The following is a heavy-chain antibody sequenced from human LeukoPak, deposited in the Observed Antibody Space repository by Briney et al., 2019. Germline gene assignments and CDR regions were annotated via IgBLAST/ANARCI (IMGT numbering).Heavy chain of an antibody. CDR2: ISYDGSNK. Sequence: TGRSLRLSCAASGFTFSSYAMHWVRQAPGKGLEWVAVISYDGSNKYYADSVKGRFTISRDNSKNTLYLQMNSLRAEDTAVYYCARHSTDLYDFTSNWFDPWGQGTLVTVSS. V-gene: IGHV3-30*01. CDR1: GFTFSSYA. D-gene: IGHD3-3*01. J-gene: IGHJ5*02. CDR3: ARHSTDLYDFTSNWFDP.